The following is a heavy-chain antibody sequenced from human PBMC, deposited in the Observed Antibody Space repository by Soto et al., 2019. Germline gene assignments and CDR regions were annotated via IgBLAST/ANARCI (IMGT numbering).Heavy chain of an antibody. CDR3: AKEWHDYASPFDY. J-gene: IGHJ4*02. D-gene: IGHD5-12*01. CDR1: GFTFSTYA. V-gene: IGHV3-30-3*01. CDR2: TSYDGSKI. Sequence: QVQLVESGGGGVQPGRSLRLSCAASGFTFSTYAMHWVRQAPGKGLEWVAITSYDGSKINYADSVKGRFTISRDNSKNTLYLQMNSLRAEDTAVYYCAKEWHDYASPFDYRGQGPLVTVSS.